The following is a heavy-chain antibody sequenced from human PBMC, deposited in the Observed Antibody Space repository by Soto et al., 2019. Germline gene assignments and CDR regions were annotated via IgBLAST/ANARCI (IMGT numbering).Heavy chain of an antibody. V-gene: IGHV3-30*03. CDR1: GFTFSSYG. J-gene: IGHJ6*02. Sequence: GGSLRLSCAASGFTFSSYGMHWVRQAPGKGLEWVAVISYDGSNKYYADSVKGRFTISRDNSKNTLYLQMNSLRAEDTAVYYCAYPFGMDVWGQGTTVTVSS. CDR2: ISYDGSNK. CDR3: AYPFGMDV.